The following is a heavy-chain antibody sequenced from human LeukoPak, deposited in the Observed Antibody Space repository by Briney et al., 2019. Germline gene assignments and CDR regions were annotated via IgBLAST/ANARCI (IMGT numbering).Heavy chain of an antibody. CDR2: INHSGST. J-gene: IGHJ6*02. D-gene: IGHD2-2*02. Sequence: KPSETLSLTCAVYGGSFSGYYWSWIRQPPGKGLEWIGEINHSGSTNYNPSLKSRVTISVDTSKNQFSLKLSSVTAAGTAVYYCARSLRGYCSSTSCYSSYYYGMDVWGQGTTVTVSS. V-gene: IGHV4-34*01. CDR1: GGSFSGYY. CDR3: ARSLRGYCSSTSCYSSYYYGMDV.